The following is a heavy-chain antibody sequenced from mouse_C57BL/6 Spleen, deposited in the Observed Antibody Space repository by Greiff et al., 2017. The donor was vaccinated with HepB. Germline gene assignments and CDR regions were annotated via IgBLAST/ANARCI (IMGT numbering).Heavy chain of an antibody. D-gene: IGHD1-1*01. CDR1: GYTFTSYW. CDR2: INPSNGGT. J-gene: IGHJ1*03. CDR3: ARAITTVVALDFDV. V-gene: IGHV1-53*01. Sequence: VQLQQPGTELVKPGASVKLSCEASGYTFTSYWMHWVKQRPGQGLEWIGNINPSNGGTNYNEKFKSKATLTVDKSSSTADKKLSSLTSEDSAVYYCARAITTVVALDFDVWGTGTTVTVSS.